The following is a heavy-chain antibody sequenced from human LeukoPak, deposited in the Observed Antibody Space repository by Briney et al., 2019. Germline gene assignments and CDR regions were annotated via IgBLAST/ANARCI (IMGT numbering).Heavy chain of an antibody. D-gene: IGHD3-22*01. CDR3: AKRGYDNSGYYGYFDY. J-gene: IGHJ4*02. CDR1: GFTFGTYA. V-gene: IGHV3-23*01. CDR2: ISGSGSST. Sequence: GGSLRLSCAASGFTFGTYAMSWVRQAPGKRLEWVSVISGSGSSTYYADSVKGRFTISRDNSKNMLYLQMNSLSAEDTAAYYCAKRGYDNSGYYGYFDYWGLGILVTVSS.